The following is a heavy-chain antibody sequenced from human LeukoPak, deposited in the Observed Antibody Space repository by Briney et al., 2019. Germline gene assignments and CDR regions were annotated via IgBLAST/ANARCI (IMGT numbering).Heavy chain of an antibody. V-gene: IGHV6-1*01. Sequence: SQTLSLTCVISGDSVSTNGVAWNWIRHSPSRCLEWLGRTYYSSKWYNEYALSVRSRIIITPDTSNNQFYLQLTSVTPEDTAVFYCVRGSRSAFYIWGPGTMVTVSS. CDR2: TYYSSKWYN. CDR1: GDSVSTNGVA. CDR3: VRGSRSAFYI. J-gene: IGHJ3*02.